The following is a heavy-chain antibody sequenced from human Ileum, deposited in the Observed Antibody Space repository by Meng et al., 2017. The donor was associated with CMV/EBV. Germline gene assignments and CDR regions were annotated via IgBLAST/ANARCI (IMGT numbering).Heavy chain of an antibody. V-gene: IGHV2-5*02. CDR3: AHRLGAFDP. J-gene: IGHJ5*02. Sequence: HINMKEARTQLVKATQTPTLTFTFAGFSLSTSGVGVGWIRQHPGKALEWIALIYWDDAKRHSPSLKSRLTITKDTSKNQVVLTMTNMDPVDTATYYCAHRLGAFDPWGQGTLVTVSS. CDR2: IYWDDAK. CDR1: GFSLSTSGVG.